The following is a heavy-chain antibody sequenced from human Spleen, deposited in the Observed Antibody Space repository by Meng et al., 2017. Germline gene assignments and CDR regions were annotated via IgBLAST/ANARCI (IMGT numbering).Heavy chain of an antibody. D-gene: IGHD2-15*01. V-gene: IGHV4-34*01. J-gene: IGHJ4*02. CDR2: INHSGSS. CDR1: GGSFSGYY. Sequence: QVQLQESGPGLLKPSETLSLTCAVYGGSFSGYYWSWIRQPPGKGLEWIGEINHSGSSNYNPSLKSRVTISVDTSKNQFSLKLRSVTAADTAVHYCARGLGGSTENWGQGTLVTVSS. CDR3: ARGLGGSTEN.